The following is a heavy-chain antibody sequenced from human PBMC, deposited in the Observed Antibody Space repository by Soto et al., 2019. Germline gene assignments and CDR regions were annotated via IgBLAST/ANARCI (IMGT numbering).Heavy chain of an antibody. CDR3: ARDCSGGSCYSADSYYSGKDV. CDR2: INAGNGNT. Sequence: ASLKVSCKASGYTFTSYAMHWLRQAPGQRLEGMGWINAGNGNTKYSQKFQGRVTSTRDTSASTAYMELSSLRSEDTAVYYCARDCSGGSCYSADSYYSGKDVSGQGSTVTVSS. V-gene: IGHV1-3*01. J-gene: IGHJ6*02. CDR1: GYTFTSYA. D-gene: IGHD2-15*01.